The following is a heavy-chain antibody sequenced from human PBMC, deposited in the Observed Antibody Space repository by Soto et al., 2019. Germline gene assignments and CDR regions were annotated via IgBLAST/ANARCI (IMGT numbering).Heavy chain of an antibody. Sequence: QVQLQESGPGLVKPSQTLSLTCTVSGGSISSGDYYWSWIRQPPGKGLEWIGYIYYSRSTYYNPSHKXRXTXSXDTSKNQFSLKLSSVTAADTAVYYCARAQGSGFLVSWGQGTLVTVSS. CDR1: GGSISSGDYY. CDR3: ARAQGSGFLVS. J-gene: IGHJ4*02. D-gene: IGHD3-10*01. CDR2: IYYSRST. V-gene: IGHV4-30-4*01.